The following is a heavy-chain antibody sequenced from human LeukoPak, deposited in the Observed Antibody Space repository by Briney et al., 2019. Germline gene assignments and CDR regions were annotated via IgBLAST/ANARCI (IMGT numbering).Heavy chain of an antibody. CDR1: GGSFSGYY. Sequence: PSETLSLTCAVYGGSFSGYYWSWIRQPPGKGLEWIGEINHSGSTNYNPSLKSRVTISVDTSKNQFSLKLSSVTAADTAVYYCARGFSQWDILTGYSHAVYFDYWGQGTLVTVSS. J-gene: IGHJ4*02. CDR3: ARGFSQWDILTGYSHAVYFDY. V-gene: IGHV4-34*01. CDR2: INHSGST. D-gene: IGHD3-9*01.